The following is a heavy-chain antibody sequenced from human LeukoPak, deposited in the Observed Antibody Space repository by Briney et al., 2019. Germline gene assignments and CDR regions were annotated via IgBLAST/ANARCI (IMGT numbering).Heavy chain of an antibody. CDR3: TRGRRATHDY. Sequence: GGSLRLSCTASGFTFGDYSMNWVRQAPGKGLEWVGFIRSKAYGGTTEYAASVKGRFTISRDDSKSIAYLQMNSLKTEDTAVYYCTRGRRATHDYWGQGTLVTVPS. D-gene: IGHD1-26*01. J-gene: IGHJ4*02. CDR2: IRSKAYGGTT. CDR1: GFTFGDYS. V-gene: IGHV3-49*04.